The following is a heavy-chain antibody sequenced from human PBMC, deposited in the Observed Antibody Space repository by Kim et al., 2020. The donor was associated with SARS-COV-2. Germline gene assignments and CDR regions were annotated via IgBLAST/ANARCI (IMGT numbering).Heavy chain of an antibody. V-gene: IGHV4-39*07. J-gene: IGHJ4*02. CDR1: GGSISSSSYY. CDR3: ARQTYYYGSGSYSFIDY. Sequence: SETLSLTCTVSGGSISSSSYYWGWIRQPPGKGLEWIGSIYYSGSTYYNPSLKSRVTISVDTSKNQFSLKLSSVTAADTAVYYCARQTYYYGSGSYSFIDYWGQGTLVTVSS. D-gene: IGHD3-10*01. CDR2: IYYSGST.